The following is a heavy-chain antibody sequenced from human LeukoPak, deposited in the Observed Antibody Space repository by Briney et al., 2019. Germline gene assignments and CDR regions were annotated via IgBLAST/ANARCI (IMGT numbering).Heavy chain of an antibody. Sequence: GGSLRLSCAASGFTFSNYYMSWIRQAPGKGLEWVSYISSSSSYTNYADSVKGRFTISRDNAKNSLYLQMNSLRAEDTAVYYCARGRNYYDSGGYYYPFDYWGQGTLVTVSS. CDR3: ARGRNYYDSGGYYYPFDY. D-gene: IGHD3-22*01. CDR1: GFTFSNYY. V-gene: IGHV3-11*06. CDR2: ISSSSSYT. J-gene: IGHJ4*02.